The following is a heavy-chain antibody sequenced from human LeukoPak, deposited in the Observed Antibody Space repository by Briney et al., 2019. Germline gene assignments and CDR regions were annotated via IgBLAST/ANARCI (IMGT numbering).Heavy chain of an antibody. V-gene: IGHV1-2*02. CDR1: GYSFTDYY. J-gene: IGHJ5*02. CDR3: ASGIGTMVRGVSWFDP. Sequence: AASVKVSCKASGYSFTDYYIHWVRQAPGQGLEWMGWINPNSGGTNYAQKFQGRVTMTRDTSISTAYMELSRLRSDDTAVYYCASGIGTMVRGVSWFDPWGQGTLVTVSS. CDR2: INPNSGGT. D-gene: IGHD3-10*01.